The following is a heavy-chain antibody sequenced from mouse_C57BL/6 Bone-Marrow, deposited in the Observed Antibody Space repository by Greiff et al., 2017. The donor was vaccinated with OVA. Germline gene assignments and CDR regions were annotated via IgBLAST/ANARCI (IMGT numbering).Heavy chain of an antibody. CDR1: GYTFTNYW. CDR2: IYPGGGYT. V-gene: IGHV1-63*01. J-gene: IGHJ1*03. D-gene: IGHD2-12*01. CDR3: ARCSLYDLNWYFDV. Sequence: QVQLKESGAELVRPGTSVKMSCKASGYTFTNYWIGWAKQRPGHGLEWIGDIYPGGGYTNYNEKFKGKATLTADKSSSTAYMQFSSLTSEDSAIYYCARCSLYDLNWYFDVWGTGTTVTVSS.